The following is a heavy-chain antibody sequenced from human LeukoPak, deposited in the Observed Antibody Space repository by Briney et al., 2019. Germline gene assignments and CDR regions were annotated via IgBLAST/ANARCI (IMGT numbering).Heavy chain of an antibody. J-gene: IGHJ6*03. Sequence: ASVKVSCKASGYTFTGYYMHWVRQAPGQGLEWMGWINPNSGGTNYAQKFQGRVTMTRDTSISTAYMELSRLRSDDTAVYYCARVDTPLVVAAKVGARYYMDVWGKGTTVTVSS. CDR1: GYTFTGYY. D-gene: IGHD2-15*01. CDR3: ARVDTPLVVAAKVGARYYMDV. CDR2: INPNSGGT. V-gene: IGHV1-2*02.